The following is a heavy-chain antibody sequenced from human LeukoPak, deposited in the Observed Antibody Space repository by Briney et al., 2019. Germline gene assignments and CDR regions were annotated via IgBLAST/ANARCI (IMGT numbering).Heavy chain of an antibody. Sequence: KPGESLKISCKGSGYSFTSYWIGWVRQMPRKGVEWVGIIFPGDSDTRYSPSFQGQVTISADKSISAAYLQWSSLKASDTAMYFCARRPCSSISCFFDYWGQGTLVTVSS. CDR3: ARRPCSSISCFFDY. J-gene: IGHJ4*02. CDR2: IFPGDSDT. CDR1: GYSFTSYW. V-gene: IGHV5-51*03. D-gene: IGHD2-2*01.